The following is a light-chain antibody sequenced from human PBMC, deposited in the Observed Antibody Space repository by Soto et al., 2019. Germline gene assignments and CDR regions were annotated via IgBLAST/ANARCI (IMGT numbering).Light chain of an antibody. V-gene: IGKV3-20*01. Sequence: EIVLTQSAGTLSLSPGERDTLSCRASQTVSGRYLAWFQQKPGQTPRLLIYDASTRAAGVPDRFSGSGSGTDFSLTINRLEPEDFAVYYCQHYGSSPWTFGQGTKVEIK. CDR1: QTVSGRY. J-gene: IGKJ1*01. CDR2: DAS. CDR3: QHYGSSPWT.